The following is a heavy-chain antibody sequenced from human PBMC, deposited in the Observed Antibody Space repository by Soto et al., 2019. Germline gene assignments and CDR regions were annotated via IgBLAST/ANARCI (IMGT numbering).Heavy chain of an antibody. CDR1: GLTCTSSA. CDR3: AADSFPAYYDFWSGYGY. D-gene: IGHD3-3*01. CDR2: IVVGSGNT. V-gene: IGHV1-58*01. J-gene: IGHJ4*02. Sequence: GASVKVSCKASGLTCTSSAVQWVRQARGQRLEWIGWIVVGSGNTNYAQKFQERVTITRDMSTSTAYMELSSLRSEDTAVYYCAADSFPAYYDFWSGYGYWGQGTLVTVSS.